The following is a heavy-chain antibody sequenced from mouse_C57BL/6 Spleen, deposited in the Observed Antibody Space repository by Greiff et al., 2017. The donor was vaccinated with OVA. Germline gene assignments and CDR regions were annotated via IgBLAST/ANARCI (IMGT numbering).Heavy chain of an antibody. V-gene: IGHV5-6*01. CDR3: AAGDDYDAWFAY. CDR2: ISSGGSYT. CDR1: GFTFSSYG. D-gene: IGHD2-4*01. J-gene: IGHJ3*01. Sequence: EVNVVESGGDLVKPGGSLKLSCAASGFTFSSYGMSWVRQTPDKRLEWVATISSGGSYTYYPDSVKGRFTISRDNAKNTLYQQMSSLKSEDTAMYYCAAGDDYDAWFAYWGQGTLVTVSA.